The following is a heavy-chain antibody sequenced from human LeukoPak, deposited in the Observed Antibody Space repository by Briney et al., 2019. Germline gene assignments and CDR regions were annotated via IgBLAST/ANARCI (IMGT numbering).Heavy chain of an antibody. D-gene: IGHD3-22*01. CDR2: IYPGDSDT. V-gene: IGHV5-51*01. Sequence: GESLKISCKGSGYSFTSYWIGWVRQMPGKGLEWMGRIYPGDSDTRYSPSFQGQVTISADKSISTAYLQWSSLKASDTAMYYCARLGYYYDSSGYSDSWGDYWGQGTLVTVSS. CDR1: GYSFTSYW. J-gene: IGHJ4*02. CDR3: ARLGYYYDSSGYSDSWGDY.